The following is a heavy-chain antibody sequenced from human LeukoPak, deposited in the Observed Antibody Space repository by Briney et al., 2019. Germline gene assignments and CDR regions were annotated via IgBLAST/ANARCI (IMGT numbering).Heavy chain of an antibody. V-gene: IGHV1-18*01. Sequence: ASVTVSCTASGYTFTNYGISWVRQAPGQGLEWMGWISAYNGNTNYAQKLQGRVTMTTDTSTSTAYMELRSLRSDDTAVYYCARDYYDSSGYAEYFQHWGQGTLVTVS. J-gene: IGHJ1*01. D-gene: IGHD3-22*01. CDR3: ARDYYDSSGYAEYFQH. CDR2: ISAYNGNT. CDR1: GYTFTNYG.